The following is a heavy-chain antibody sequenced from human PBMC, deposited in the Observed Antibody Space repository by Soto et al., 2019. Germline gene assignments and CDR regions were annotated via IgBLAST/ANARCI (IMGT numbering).Heavy chain of an antibody. J-gene: IGHJ6*02. Sequence: LRLSCAASGVTLSSYAMHWVRQAPGKGLEWVAVISYDGSNKYYADSVKGRFTISRDNSKNTLYLHMNSLRAEDTAVYYSARSLRVQDYYYYGMGVWGRVTRIAVAS. D-gene: IGHD3-3*01. CDR1: GVTLSSYA. CDR3: ARSLRVQDYYYYGMGV. V-gene: IGHV3-30-3*01. CDR2: ISYDGSNK.